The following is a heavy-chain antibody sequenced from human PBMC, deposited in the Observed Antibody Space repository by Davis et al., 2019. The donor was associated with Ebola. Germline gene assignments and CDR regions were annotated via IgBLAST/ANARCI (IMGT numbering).Heavy chain of an antibody. Sequence: GGSLRLSCEVSGFSVSGKYMSWVRQAPGKGPEWVAVFYTDERTYYADSVKGRFTISRDNSKSTLSLQMNSLRTEDTAIYYCARDPHSMVRSSGGFDYWGQGTLVAVSS. D-gene: IGHD3-10*01. J-gene: IGHJ4*02. CDR3: ARDPHSMVRSSGGFDY. CDR1: GFSVSGKY. V-gene: IGHV3-53*05. CDR2: FYTDERT.